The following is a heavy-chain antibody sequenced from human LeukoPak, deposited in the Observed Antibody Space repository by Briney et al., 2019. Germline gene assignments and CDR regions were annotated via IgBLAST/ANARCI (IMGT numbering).Heavy chain of an antibody. V-gene: IGHV3-23*01. CDR1: GFTVRSYA. CDR3: AKGDKDIVVVPAVYIDY. D-gene: IGHD2-2*01. CDR2: IRGSGADT. J-gene: IGHJ4*02. Sequence: GGSLRLSCATSGFTVRSYAMSWVRQAPGKGLEWVSTIRGSGADTSYADSVKGRFIISRDNSKNTIYLQMNSLRAEDTAVYYCAKGDKDIVVVPAVYIDYWGQGTLVTVSS.